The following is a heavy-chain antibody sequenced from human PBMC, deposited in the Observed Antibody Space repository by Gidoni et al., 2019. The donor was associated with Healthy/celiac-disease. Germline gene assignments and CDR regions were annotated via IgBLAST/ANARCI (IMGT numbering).Heavy chain of an antibody. CDR1: GYPFTGYS. Sequence: QVQLVQSGAEVKKPGASVKVSCTASGYPFTGYSMHWVRQAPGQGLEWMGWINPNSGGTNYAQKFQGWVTMTRDTSISTAYMELSRLRSDDTAVYYCARGTRFDYRDAFDIWGQGTMVTVSS. V-gene: IGHV1-2*04. CDR2: INPNSGGT. D-gene: IGHD4-4*01. J-gene: IGHJ3*02. CDR3: ARGTRFDYRDAFDI.